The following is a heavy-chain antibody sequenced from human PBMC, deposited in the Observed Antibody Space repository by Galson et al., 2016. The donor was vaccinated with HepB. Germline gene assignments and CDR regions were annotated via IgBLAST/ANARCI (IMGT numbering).Heavy chain of an antibody. V-gene: IGHV3-30*03. CDR3: VRGRKGAAAAGLLTYYFYYYGMDV. CDR1: GFTFSNFG. J-gene: IGHJ6*02. CDR2: ISYDETYK. D-gene: IGHD6-13*01. Sequence: SLRLSCAASGFTFSNFGMHWVRQAPGKGLEWVAVISYDETYKYYADSVKGRFTISRDNAKNTLYLQMNSLRAEDTAVYYCVRGRKGAAAAGLLTYYFYYYGMDVWGQGTTVTVSS.